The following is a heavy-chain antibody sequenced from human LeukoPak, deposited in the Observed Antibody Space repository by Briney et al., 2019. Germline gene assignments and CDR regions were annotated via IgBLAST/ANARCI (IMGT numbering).Heavy chain of an antibody. J-gene: IGHJ6*03. CDR1: DGSISSYY. Sequence: SETLSLTCTVSDGSISSYYWSWIRQPPGKGLEWIGYIYYSGHTNYNPSLKSRVTISVDTSKNQFSLKLISVTAADTAVYYCASIEVIAVSGNYYYMDVWGKGPTVPVSS. CDR2: IYYSGHT. CDR3: ASIEVIAVSGNYYYMDV. D-gene: IGHD6-19*01. V-gene: IGHV4-59*03.